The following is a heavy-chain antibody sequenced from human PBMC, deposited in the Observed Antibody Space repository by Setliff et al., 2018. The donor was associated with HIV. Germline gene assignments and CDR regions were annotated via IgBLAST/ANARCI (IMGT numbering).Heavy chain of an antibody. CDR1: GGSINSYY. J-gene: IGHJ4*02. CDR2: IFYSGPT. CDR3: ARVCPPVRYNFWSGYYPKAGYFDY. Sequence: PSETLSLTCTVSGGSINSYYWSWIRQPPGKGLEWIGYIFYSGPTSYNPSLKSRVTISVDTSKNQFSLKLSSVTAADTAVYYCARVCPPVRYNFWSGYYPKAGYFDYWGQGALVTSPQ. V-gene: IGHV4-59*12. D-gene: IGHD3-3*01.